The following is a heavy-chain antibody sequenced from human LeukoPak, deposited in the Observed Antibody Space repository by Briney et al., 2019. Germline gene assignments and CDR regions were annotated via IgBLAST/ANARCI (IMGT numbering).Heavy chain of an antibody. J-gene: IGHJ6*02. CDR2: IYYSGST. CDR3: ARHSYNYYGLDV. CDR1: GASISSYC. V-gene: IGHV4-59*08. Sequence: PSETLSLTCNVSGASISSYCWSWIRQPPGKGLEWIGYIYYSGSTKYNPSLKSRVTMSVDTSNNHLSLRLTSVTAADTALYYCARHSYNYYGLDVWGQGTTIIVSS.